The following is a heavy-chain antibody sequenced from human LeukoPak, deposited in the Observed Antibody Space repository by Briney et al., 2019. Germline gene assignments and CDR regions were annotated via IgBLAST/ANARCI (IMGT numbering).Heavy chain of an antibody. V-gene: IGHV3-48*04. CDR3: ATSEDFWSSYTIDF. CDR2: ISGSSSTV. J-gene: IGHJ4*02. CDR1: GFTFSSYW. D-gene: IGHD3-3*01. Sequence: GGSLRLSCAASGFTFSSYWMSWVRQAPGKGLEWISYISGSSSTVYYRDSVKGRFTISRDNAKNTLSLQMDRLTVEDTAVYYCATSEDFWSSYTIDFWGRGTLVTVSS.